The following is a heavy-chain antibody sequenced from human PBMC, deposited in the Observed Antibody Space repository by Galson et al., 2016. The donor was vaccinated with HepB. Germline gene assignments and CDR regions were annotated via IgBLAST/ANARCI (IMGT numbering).Heavy chain of an antibody. Sequence: SVKVSCKASGYTFTTSGISWVRQAPGQGLEWMGWISTYSGNTKYAQKFQGGLTLTTDSSTTTAYMELRSLRFDDTALYYCARDVQYHFDYWGQGTLVTVSS. D-gene: IGHD2/OR15-2a*01. CDR3: ARDVQYHFDY. J-gene: IGHJ4*02. CDR2: ISTYSGNT. CDR1: GYTFTTSG. V-gene: IGHV1-18*01.